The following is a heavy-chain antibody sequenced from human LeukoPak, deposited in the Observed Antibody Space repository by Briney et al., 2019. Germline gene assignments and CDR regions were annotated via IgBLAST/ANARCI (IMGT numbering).Heavy chain of an antibody. V-gene: IGHV3-21*01. CDR1: GFTFSSYS. J-gene: IGHJ4*02. Sequence: GGALRLSCAASGFTFSSYSMNWVRQAPRKGVEWVSSISSSSSYIYYADSVKGRFTISRDNAKNSLYLQMNSLRAEDTAVYYCARDLYSFFDYWGQGTLVTVSS. CDR3: ARDLYSFFDY. D-gene: IGHD6-13*01. CDR2: ISSSSSYI.